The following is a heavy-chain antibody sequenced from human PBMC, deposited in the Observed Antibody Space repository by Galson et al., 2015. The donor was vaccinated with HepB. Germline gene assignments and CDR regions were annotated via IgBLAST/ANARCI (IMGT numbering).Heavy chain of an antibody. CDR1: GGSISSGGYY. D-gene: IGHD1-14*01. CDR2: IYYSGST. Sequence: QVQLQESGPGLVKPSETLSLTCTVSGGSISSGGYYWSWIRQHPGKGLEWIGYIYYSGSTYYNPSLKSRVTISVDTSKNQFPLKLVSVTAADTAVYYCARFNQVLYRGAFDIWGQGTMVTVSS. CDR3: ARFNQVLYRGAFDI. V-gene: IGHV4-31*03. J-gene: IGHJ3*02.